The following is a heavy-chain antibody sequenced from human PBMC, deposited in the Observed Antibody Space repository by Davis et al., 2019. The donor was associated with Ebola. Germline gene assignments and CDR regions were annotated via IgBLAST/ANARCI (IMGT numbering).Heavy chain of an antibody. Sequence: GESLKISCAASGFTFTDYYMSWIRQAPGKGLEWVSYMSGDSLYTNYADSVRGRFTISRDNAENSLYLQMDSLRAEDTAVYHCAREVDSSGYVLWGQGTLVTVAS. D-gene: IGHD3-22*01. V-gene: IGHV3-11*06. CDR3: AREVDSSGYVL. J-gene: IGHJ4*02. CDR1: GFTFTDYY. CDR2: MSGDSLYT.